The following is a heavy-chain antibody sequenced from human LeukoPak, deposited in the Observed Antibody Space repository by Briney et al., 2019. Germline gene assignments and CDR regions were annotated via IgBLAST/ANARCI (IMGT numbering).Heavy chain of an antibody. V-gene: IGHV3-11*04. CDR3: ARGVGLEYNYYYMDV. D-gene: IGHD2/OR15-2a*01. Sequence: GGSLRLSCAASGFTFSDAYMTWIRQDPGKGLEGVSYISNSGSSTYYADCVKGRVTIGRDNAKNSVYLQKNNLRAEDTAVYSCARGVGLEYNYYYMDVWGKGATVTISS. CDR2: ISNSGSST. J-gene: IGHJ6*03. CDR1: GFTFSDAY.